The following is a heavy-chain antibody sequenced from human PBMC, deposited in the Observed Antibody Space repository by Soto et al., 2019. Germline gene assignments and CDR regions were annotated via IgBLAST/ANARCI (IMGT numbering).Heavy chain of an antibody. CDR3: ARNSGWDKNWFDP. CDR1: GGSISSGGYY. Sequence: SETLSLTCTVSGGSISSGGYYWSWIRQHPGKGLEWIGYIYYSGSTYYNPSLKSRVTISVDTSKNQFSLKLSSVTAADTAVYYCARNSGWDKNWFDPWGQGTLVTVSS. J-gene: IGHJ5*02. CDR2: IYYSGST. D-gene: IGHD6-19*01. V-gene: IGHV4-31*03.